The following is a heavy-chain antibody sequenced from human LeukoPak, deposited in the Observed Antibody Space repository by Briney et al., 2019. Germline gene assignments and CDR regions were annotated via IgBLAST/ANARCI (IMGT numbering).Heavy chain of an antibody. CDR1: GFTFSSYA. Sequence: PGGSLRLSCAASGFTFSSYAMSWVRQAPGKGLEWVSAISGSGVRTYYADSVKGRFTISRDNSKNTLYLQMNSLSAEDTAVYYCAKDGDIAVTGATGGFDYWGQGALVTVSS. D-gene: IGHD6-19*01. V-gene: IGHV3-23*01. CDR3: AKDGDIAVTGATGGFDY. J-gene: IGHJ4*02. CDR2: ISGSGVRT.